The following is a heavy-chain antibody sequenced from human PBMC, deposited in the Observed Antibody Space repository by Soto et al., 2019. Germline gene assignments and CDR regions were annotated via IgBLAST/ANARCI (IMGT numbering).Heavy chain of an antibody. CDR1: GYTFSAYH. D-gene: IGHD3-3*01. Sequence: QEQLVQSGAEVKKPGSSVKVSCKASGYTFSAYHIHWVRQAPGQGLEWMGWINPKGGATSYALSFQGRVTVASDTTISTAYMELTSLRSDATAVYSCDRGLTVFGVVTTDYYYGMDVVGLWTTVTVSS. V-gene: IGHV1-2*02. CDR2: INPKGGAT. CDR3: DRGLTVFGVVTTDYYYGMDV. J-gene: IGHJ6*02.